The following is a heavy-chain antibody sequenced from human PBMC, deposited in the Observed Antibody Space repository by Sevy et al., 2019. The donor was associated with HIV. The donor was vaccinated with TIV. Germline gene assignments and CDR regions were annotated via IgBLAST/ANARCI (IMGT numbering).Heavy chain of an antibody. CDR3: ARTPSSYDSSGRYYPWFDP. CDR1: GYSISSGYY. D-gene: IGHD3-22*01. J-gene: IGHJ5*02. V-gene: IGHV4-38-2*01. Sequence: SETLSLTCVVSGYSISSGYYWGWIRQPPGKGLEWIGSIFHSGSTYYNPSLKSRVTISVDTSKNQFSLKLSSVTAADTSVYFCARTPSSYDSSGRYYPWFDPWGQGTLVTVSS. CDR2: IFHSGST.